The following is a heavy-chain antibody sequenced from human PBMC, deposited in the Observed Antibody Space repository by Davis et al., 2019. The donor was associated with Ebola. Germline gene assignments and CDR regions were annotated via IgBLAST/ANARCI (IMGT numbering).Heavy chain of an antibody. V-gene: IGHV1-69*08. J-gene: IGHJ3*01. Sequence: AASVKVSCKASGGTFSNYTFHWVRQAPGQGLEWMGRVIPILGTADYAHKFEDRVTMTEDTSTHTAYMELSSLRSDDSAVYYCAAGGSRGGFDVWGQGTMVTVS. CDR2: VIPILGTA. CDR1: GGTFSNYT. CDR3: AAGGSRGGFDV. D-gene: IGHD1-26*01.